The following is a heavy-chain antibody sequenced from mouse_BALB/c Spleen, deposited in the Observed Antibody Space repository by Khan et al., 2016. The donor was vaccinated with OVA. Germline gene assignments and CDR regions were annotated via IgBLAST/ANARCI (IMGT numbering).Heavy chain of an antibody. V-gene: IGHV1-69*02. CDR3: ARYGNYFAY. CDR2: IDPSDSYT. CDR1: GYTFTSYW. J-gene: IGHJ3*01. Sequence: QVQLQQSGAELVKPGASVKLSCKASGYTFTSYWMQWVKQRPGQGLEWIGEIDPSDSYTNYNQKFKGKATLTVDKSSSTAYMQLSSLTSEDSAVYSCARYGNYFAYWGRGTLVTVSA. D-gene: IGHD2-1*01.